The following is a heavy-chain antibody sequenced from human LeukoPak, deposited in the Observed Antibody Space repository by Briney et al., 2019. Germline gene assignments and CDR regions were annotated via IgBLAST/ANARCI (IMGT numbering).Heavy chain of an antibody. CDR2: ISGSGGST. D-gene: IGHD4-17*01. V-gene: IGHV3-23*01. CDR1: GFTFSSYA. J-gene: IGHJ6*03. Sequence: GGSLRLSXAASGFTFSSYAMSWVRQAPGKGLEWVSAISGSGGSTYYADSVKGRFTISRDNSENMLYLQMNSLRAEDTAIYYCAMRSTVTTVYYYYMDVWGKGTTVTVSS. CDR3: AMRSTVTTVYYYYMDV.